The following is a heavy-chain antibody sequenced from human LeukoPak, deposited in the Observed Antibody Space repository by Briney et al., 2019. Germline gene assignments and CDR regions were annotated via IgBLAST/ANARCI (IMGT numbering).Heavy chain of an antibody. CDR3: ARDGYFYDSSIYPYLDS. CDR2: IYHSGST. CDR1: GGSISSNDW. D-gene: IGHD3-22*01. J-gene: IGHJ4*02. Sequence: KPSGTLSLTCAVSGGSISSNDWWSWVRQPPGKGLEWIGEIYHSGSTNYNPSLKSRVTMSVDKSKNQFSLNLSSVTAADTAVYYCARDGYFYDSSIYPYLDSWGQGTLVTVSS. V-gene: IGHV4-4*02.